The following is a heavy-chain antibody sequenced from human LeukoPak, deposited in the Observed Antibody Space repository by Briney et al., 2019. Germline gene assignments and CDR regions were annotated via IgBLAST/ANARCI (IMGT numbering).Heavy chain of an antibody. CDR3: ARAPGYYFDY. V-gene: IGHV6-1*01. D-gene: IGHD6-25*01. CDR1: GDSVSSDSAA. J-gene: IGHJ4*02. CDR2: TYYRSKWYN. Sequence: SQTLSLTCAISGDSVSSDSAAWNWLRQSPSRGLEWLGRTYYRSKWYNNYAVSVKSRITINPDTSKNQFSLQLNSVTPEDTAVYYCARAPGYYFDYWGQGTLVTVSS.